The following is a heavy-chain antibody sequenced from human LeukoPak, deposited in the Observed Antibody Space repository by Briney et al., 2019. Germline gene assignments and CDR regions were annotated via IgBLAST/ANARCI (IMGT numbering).Heavy chain of an antibody. D-gene: IGHD6-13*01. J-gene: IGHJ4*02. CDR1: GYSFTSYW. CDR3: ARQENPGIAAAGRVDY. V-gene: IGHV5-51*01. CDR2: IYPGDSDP. Sequence: GESLKISCKGSGYSFTSYWIGWVRQMPGKGLEWMGIIYPGDSDPRYSPSFQGQVTISADKSISTAYLQWSSLKASDTAMYYCARQENPGIAAAGRVDYWGQGTLVTVSS.